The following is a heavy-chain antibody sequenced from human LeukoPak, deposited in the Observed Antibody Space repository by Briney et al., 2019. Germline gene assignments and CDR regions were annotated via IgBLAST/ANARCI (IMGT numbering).Heavy chain of an antibody. CDR1: GFTFSSYS. J-gene: IGHJ4*02. CDR2: ISSSSSYI. CDR3: ATPERRSGENYFDY. Sequence: PGGSLRLSCAASGFTFSSYSMNWVRQAPGKGLEWVSSISSSSSYIYYADSVKGRFTISRDNAKNSLYLQMNSLRAEDTAVYYCATPERRSGENYFDYWGQGTLVTVSS. V-gene: IGHV3-21*01.